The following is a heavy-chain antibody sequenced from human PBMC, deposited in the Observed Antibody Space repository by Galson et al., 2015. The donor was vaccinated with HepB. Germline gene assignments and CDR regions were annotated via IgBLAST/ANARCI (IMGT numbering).Heavy chain of an antibody. D-gene: IGHD3-16*02. CDR1: GFTFSRYG. Sequence: SLRLSCAASGFTFSRYGMDWVRQAPGKELEWVAVISYNGNNEYYGDSAKGRFTISGDNSNTLYLQMGSLRTEDTAVFSCAKDLSPPPRAHRSSPWR. J-gene: IGHJ5*02. V-gene: IGHV3-30*18. CDR3: AKDLSPPPRAHRSSP. CDR2: ISYNGNNE.